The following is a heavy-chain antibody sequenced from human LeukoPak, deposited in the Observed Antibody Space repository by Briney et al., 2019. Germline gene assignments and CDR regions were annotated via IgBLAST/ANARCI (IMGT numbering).Heavy chain of an antibody. J-gene: IGHJ4*02. Sequence: PSETLSLTCTVSGGSISSGGYYWSWIRQPPGKGLEWIGYIYHSGSTYYNPSLKSRVTISLDRSKNQFSLKLSSVIAADTAVYYCARAAYSIDYWGQGTLVTVSS. V-gene: IGHV4-30-2*01. D-gene: IGHD4-11*01. CDR1: GGSISSGGYY. CDR2: IYHSGST. CDR3: ARAAYSIDY.